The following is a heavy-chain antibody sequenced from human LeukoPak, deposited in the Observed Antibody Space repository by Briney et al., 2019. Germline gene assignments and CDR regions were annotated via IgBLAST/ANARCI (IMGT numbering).Heavy chain of an antibody. J-gene: IGHJ4*02. CDR2: ITSGANT. CDR1: GFTFNTYA. V-gene: IGHV3-23*01. D-gene: IGHD6-13*01. CDR3: AKARAGDITAAFNY. Sequence: GGSLRLSCAASGFTFNTYAMSWVRQAPGKGLEWVSGITSGANTYYSDSVKGRFTISRDNSENTLTLQMNSLRAEDTAIYYCAKARAGDITAAFNYWGQGTLVTVSS.